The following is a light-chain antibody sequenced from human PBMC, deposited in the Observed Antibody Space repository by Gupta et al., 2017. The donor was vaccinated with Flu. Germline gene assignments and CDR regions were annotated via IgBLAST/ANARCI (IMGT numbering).Light chain of an antibody. CDR2: DVS. CDR3: SSYTSSITAV. CDR1: SSDVGGYNF. Sequence: QSALTQPASVSGSPGQSITLSCPGTSSDVGGYNFVSWYQQHPGKAPKLIIYDVSNRPSGVPNRFSGSKSGNTASLTISGLQAEDEADYYCSSYTSSITAVFGGGTKLAV. J-gene: IGLJ3*02. V-gene: IGLV2-14*03.